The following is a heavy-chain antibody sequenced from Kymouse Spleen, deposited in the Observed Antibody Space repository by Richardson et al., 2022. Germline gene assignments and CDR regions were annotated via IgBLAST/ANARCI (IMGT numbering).Heavy chain of an antibody. CDR3: ARDSNYDILTGYYGEYYGMDV. J-gene: IGHJ6*02. V-gene: IGHV4-31*03. CDR2: IYYSGST. D-gene: IGHD3-9*01. Sequence: QVQLQESGPGLVKPSQTLSLTCTVSGGSISSGGYYWSWIRQHPGKGLEWIGYIYYSGSTYYNPSLKSRVTISVDTSKNQFSLKLSSVTAADTAVYYCARDSNYDILTGYYGEYYGMDVWGQGTTVTVSS. CDR1: GGSISSGGYY.